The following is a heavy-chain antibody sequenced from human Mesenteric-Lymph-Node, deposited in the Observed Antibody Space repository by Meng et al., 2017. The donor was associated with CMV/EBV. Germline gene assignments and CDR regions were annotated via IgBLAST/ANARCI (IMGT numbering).Heavy chain of an antibody. CDR2: ISSSGSTI. J-gene: IGHJ6*02. D-gene: IGHD6-13*01. Sequence: GGSLRLSCAASGFTFSDYYMIWIRQAPGKGLEWVSYISSSGSTIYYADSVKGRFTISRDNAKNSLHLQMNSQRAEDTAVYYCARGGGEAAAGTYYYYSMGVWGQGTTVTVSS. CDR3: ARGGGEAAAGTYYYYSMGV. CDR1: GFTFSDYY. V-gene: IGHV3-11*01.